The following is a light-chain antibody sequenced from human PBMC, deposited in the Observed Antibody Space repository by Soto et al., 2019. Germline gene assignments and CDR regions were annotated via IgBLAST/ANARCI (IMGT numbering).Light chain of an antibody. CDR2: HRSDSDK. Sequence: QPVLTQPSSLSASPGASASLTCTLRSGINIDTYRIYWYQQKPGSPPQYLLRHRSDSDKQQGSGVPSRFSASKDASANAGILLISGLQSEDDADYYCMIWHSSAYVFGTGTKVTVL. CDR3: MIWHSSAYV. J-gene: IGLJ1*01. CDR1: SGINIDTYR. V-gene: IGLV5-45*03.